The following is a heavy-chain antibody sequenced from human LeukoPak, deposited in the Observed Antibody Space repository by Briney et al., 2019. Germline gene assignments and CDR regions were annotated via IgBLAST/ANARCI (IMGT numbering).Heavy chain of an antibody. J-gene: IGHJ4*02. CDR2: KVPKSGGT. V-gene: IGHV1-2*07. D-gene: IGHD5-12*01. CDR3: ASRRSSERKAYDEY. Sequence: SVTISSEASAYTFTGYSMHWARQAPAQGLEWMGGKVPKSGGTNFAHVWQGGVPMTRDTCISTAYMVLSGLRSGDTAVYYCASRRSSERKAYDEYWGQGTLVTVSS. CDR1: AYTFTGYS.